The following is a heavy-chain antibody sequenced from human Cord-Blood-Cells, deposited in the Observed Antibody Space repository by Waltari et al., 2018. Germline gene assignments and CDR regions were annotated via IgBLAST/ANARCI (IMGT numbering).Heavy chain of an antibody. D-gene: IGHD5-12*01. CDR3: ATSYGGSSGYDDFDY. Sequence: QVQLVQSGAEVKKPGASVKVSCKVSGYTLTELSMHWVRQAPGKGLEWMGGFDTEDSETIYAQKYQGRVTMTEDTSTDTAYMELSSLRSEDTAVYYCATSYGGSSGYDDFDYWGQGTLVTVSS. CDR1: GYTLTELS. J-gene: IGHJ4*02. CDR2: FDTEDSET. V-gene: IGHV1-24*01.